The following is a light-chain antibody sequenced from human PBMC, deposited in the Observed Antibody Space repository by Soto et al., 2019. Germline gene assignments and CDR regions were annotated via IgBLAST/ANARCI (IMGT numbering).Light chain of an antibody. V-gene: IGKV1-12*01. CDR3: PQANSFPLT. CDR1: LAISSW. Sequence: DSQITQSPSSLSSSVGDRVTIACQEDLAISSWLAWYQQQRGKAPNLLIYAASSLQSGVPSRFSGSGSGTDFTLTISRLQPEDFATYYCPQANSFPLTFGGGTKVDI. CDR2: AAS. J-gene: IGKJ4*01.